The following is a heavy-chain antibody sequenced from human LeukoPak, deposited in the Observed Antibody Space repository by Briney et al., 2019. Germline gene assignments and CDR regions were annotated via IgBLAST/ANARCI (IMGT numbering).Heavy chain of an antibody. D-gene: IGHD3-3*01. CDR2: ISAYNGNT. Sequence: AASVTVSCKASGYTFTSYGISWVRQAPGQGLEWVGWISAYNGNTNYPQQLEGRLNMTTDRSTSTAYMGLRSLRSCDTAVYYCAMEWLLSIWGQGTLVTVSS. CDR3: AMEWLLSI. J-gene: IGHJ4*02. V-gene: IGHV1-18*01. CDR1: GYTFTSYG.